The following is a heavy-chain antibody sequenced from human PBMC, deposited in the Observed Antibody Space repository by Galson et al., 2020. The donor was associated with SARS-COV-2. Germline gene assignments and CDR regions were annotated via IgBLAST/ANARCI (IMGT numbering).Heavy chain of an antibody. CDR2: IYYSGST. CDR3: ARSDGSGTYYISFVY. CDR1: GGSISSSNYY. D-gene: IGHD3-10*01. Sequence: ASETLSLTCIVSGGSISSSNYYWGWIRQPPGKGLEWIGSIYYSGSTYYNPSLKSRVTISVDTSNSQFSLKLSSVTAADTAVYYCARSDGSGTYYISFVYWGQGTLVTVSS. J-gene: IGHJ4*02. V-gene: IGHV4-39*01.